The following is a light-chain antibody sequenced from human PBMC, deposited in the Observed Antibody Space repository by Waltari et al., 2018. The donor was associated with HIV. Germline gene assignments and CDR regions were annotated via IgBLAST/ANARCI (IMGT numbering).Light chain of an antibody. CDR3: CAYADSYTLLVV. J-gene: IGLJ2*01. CDR2: DVT. V-gene: IGLV2-11*01. CDR1: DSDF. Sequence: QSALTQPRSLSGSPGQSVTISCTGTDSDFSWYRIIPGQAPKLIIYDVTQRPAGVPDRFSGSQSGNTASLTISGLQPEDEADYYCCAYADSYTLLVVFGGGTKLTVL.